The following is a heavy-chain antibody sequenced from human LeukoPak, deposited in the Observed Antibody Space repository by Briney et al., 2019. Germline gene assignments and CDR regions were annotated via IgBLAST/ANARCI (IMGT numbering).Heavy chain of an antibody. CDR3: AKEAGYSFAFDI. D-gene: IGHD5-18*01. CDR1: GFPFSSYA. J-gene: IGHJ3*02. CDR2: ISGSGAST. Sequence: GGSLGLSVAASGFPFSSYAMSWFGQAPGRGREGVSGISGSGASTYYADSVKGRFTISRDNSKNTLYLQMNTLRAEDTAVYYCAKEAGYSFAFDIWGQGTMVTVSS. V-gene: IGHV3-23*01.